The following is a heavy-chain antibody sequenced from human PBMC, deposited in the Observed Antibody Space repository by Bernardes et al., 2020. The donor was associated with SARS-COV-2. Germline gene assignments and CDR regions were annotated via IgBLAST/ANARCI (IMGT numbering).Heavy chain of an antibody. Sequence: PTLVKPTQTLTLTCTFSGFSLSTSGVGVGWIRQPPGKALEWLALIYWDDDKRYSLSLKSRLTITKDTSKNQVVLTMTNMDPVDTATYYCAHAIRYFDWLLRGYYGMDVWGQGTTVTVSS. CDR2: IYWDDDK. V-gene: IGHV2-5*02. CDR3: AHAIRYFDWLLRGYYGMDV. D-gene: IGHD3-9*01. J-gene: IGHJ6*02. CDR1: GFSLSTSGVG.